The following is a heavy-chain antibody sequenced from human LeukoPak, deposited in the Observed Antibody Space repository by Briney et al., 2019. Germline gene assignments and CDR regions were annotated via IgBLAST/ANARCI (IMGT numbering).Heavy chain of an antibody. D-gene: IGHD4-17*01. CDR2: ISSSGGST. CDR1: GFTFSSYA. J-gene: IGHJ4*02. V-gene: IGHV3-23*01. CDR3: ARDKEHGDSFFDY. Sequence: GGSLRLSCAASGFTFSSYAMSWVRQAPGKGLEWVSAISSSGGSTYYADSVKGRFTISRDNSKNTLYLQMNSLRVEDTAVYYCARDKEHGDSFFDYWGQGTLVTVSS.